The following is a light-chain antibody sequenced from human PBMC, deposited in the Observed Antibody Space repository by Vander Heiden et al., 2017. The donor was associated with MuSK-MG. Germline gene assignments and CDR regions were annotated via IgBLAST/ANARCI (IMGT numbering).Light chain of an antibody. Sequence: ASQSVSSYLAWYQQKPGQAPRLLIYDASNRATGIPARFSGSGYGTDFTLTISSLEPEDFAVYYCQQRSNWPPLFTFGPGTKVDIK. J-gene: IGKJ3*01. V-gene: IGKV3-11*01. CDR2: DAS. CDR1: QSVSSY. CDR3: QQRSNWPPLFT.